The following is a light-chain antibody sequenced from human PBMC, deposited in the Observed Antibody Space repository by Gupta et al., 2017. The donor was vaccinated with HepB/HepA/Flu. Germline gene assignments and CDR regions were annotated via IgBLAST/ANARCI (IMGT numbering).Light chain of an antibody. J-gene: IGKJ3*01. CDR1: QCGCYSSKNENY. CDR2: WAS. V-gene: IGKV4-1*01. Sequence: DIVITHSADCLAVSLGERASLNCMAGQCGCYSSKNENYLAWYQQKPGQPPKLLIYWASTRESGVPAGFSGSGSGTNFTLPTSSRQAEDVATYYCEQQDSTPFSFGHGTKVDIK. CDR3: EQQDSTPFS.